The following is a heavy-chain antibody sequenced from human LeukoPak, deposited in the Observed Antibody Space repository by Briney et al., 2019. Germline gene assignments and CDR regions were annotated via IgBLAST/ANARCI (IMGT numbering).Heavy chain of an antibody. CDR1: GGSISSSSYY. J-gene: IGHJ4*02. V-gene: IGHV4-39*01. Sequence: SETLSLTCTVSGGSISSSSYYWGWIRQPPGKGLEWIGSIYYSGSTYYNPSLKGRVTISVDTSKNQFSLKLSSVTAADTAVYYCARGGDTYYDFWSGYPTLFDYWGQGTLVTVSS. CDR2: IYYSGST. CDR3: ARGGDTYYDFWSGYPTLFDY. D-gene: IGHD3-3*01.